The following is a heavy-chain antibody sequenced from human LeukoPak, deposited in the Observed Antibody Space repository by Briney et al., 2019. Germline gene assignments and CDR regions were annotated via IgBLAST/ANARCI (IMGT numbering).Heavy chain of an antibody. CDR3: ARETYGANSGATDY. Sequence: ASVKVSCTASGYTITTYYMYWVRQAPGQGLEWMGRINPRGGSTIYAQKFQGRVTTTRDTSTTTVYMELSSLRSQHTAVYYCARETYGANSGATDYWGQGTLVTVSS. CDR1: GYTITTYY. V-gene: IGHV1-46*01. CDR2: INPRGGST. J-gene: IGHJ4*02. D-gene: IGHD4-23*01.